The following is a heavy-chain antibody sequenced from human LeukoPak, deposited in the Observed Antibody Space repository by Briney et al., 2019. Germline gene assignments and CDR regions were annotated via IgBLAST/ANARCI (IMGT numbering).Heavy chain of an antibody. CDR2: ISSSSSTI. V-gene: IGHV3-48*01. D-gene: IGHD6-13*01. CDR1: GFTFSSYG. CDR3: VREASGGTKGVSGTFDI. Sequence: PGGSLRLSCAASGFTFSSYGMTWVRQAPGKGLEWVSYISSSSSTIYYADSVKGRFTISRDNTKNSLYLQMNSLRAEDTAVYNCVREASGGTKGVSGTFDIWGQGTMVTVSS. J-gene: IGHJ3*02.